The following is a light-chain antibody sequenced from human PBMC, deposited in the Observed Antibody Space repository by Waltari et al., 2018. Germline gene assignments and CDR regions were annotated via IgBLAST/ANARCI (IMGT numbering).Light chain of an antibody. V-gene: IGKV3-20*01. CDR3: QQYYGSPGT. Sequence: EIVLTQSPGTLSLSPGARATLSCRASESVGSTYISWYQHKSGQAPRLRIYGASSRAPGIPDRFSGGGFGTDFTLTISRLEPEDFALYYCQQYYGSPGTFGQGTKLEIK. J-gene: IGKJ2*01. CDR1: ESVGSTY. CDR2: GAS.